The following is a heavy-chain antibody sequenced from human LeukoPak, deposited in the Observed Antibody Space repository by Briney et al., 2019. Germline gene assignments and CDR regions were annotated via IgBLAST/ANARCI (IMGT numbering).Heavy chain of an antibody. J-gene: IGHJ6*03. V-gene: IGHV3-21*01. CDR2: ISSSSSYI. Sequence: GGSLRLSCAASGFSISSYSMNWVRQAPGKGLEWVSSISSSSSYIYYTDSVKGRFTISRHNAKNSLFLQMNSLRAEDTAVYYCARVGHCSGGSCYHYYYYMDVWGKGTTVTVSS. D-gene: IGHD2-15*01. CDR3: ARVGHCSGGSCYHYYYYMDV. CDR1: GFSISSYS.